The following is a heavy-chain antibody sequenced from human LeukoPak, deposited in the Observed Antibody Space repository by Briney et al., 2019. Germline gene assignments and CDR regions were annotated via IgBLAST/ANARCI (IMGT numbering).Heavy chain of an antibody. CDR2: ISGSGGST. D-gene: IGHD3-22*01. CDR3: AKASSGYYSWYFDY. J-gene: IGHJ4*02. Sequence: GGSLRLSCAASGFTFSSYTMSWVRQAPGKGLEWVSAISGSGGSTYYADSVKGRFTISRDNSKNTLYLQMNSLRAEDTAVYYCAKASSGYYSWYFDYWGQGTLVTVSS. CDR1: GFTFSSYT. V-gene: IGHV3-23*01.